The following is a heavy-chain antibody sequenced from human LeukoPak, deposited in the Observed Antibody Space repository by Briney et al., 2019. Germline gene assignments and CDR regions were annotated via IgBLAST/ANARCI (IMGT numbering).Heavy chain of an antibody. CDR3: ARDGPEGGWGA. J-gene: IGHJ5*02. V-gene: IGHV3-21*01. CDR2: ISSSSSYI. D-gene: IGHD6-19*01. CDR1: GFTFSSYS. Sequence: GGSLRLSCAASGFTFSSYSMNWVRQAPGKGLEWVSSISSSSSYIYYADSVKGRFTISRDNAKNSLYLQMNSLRAEDTAVYYCARDGPEGGWGAWGQGTLVTVSS.